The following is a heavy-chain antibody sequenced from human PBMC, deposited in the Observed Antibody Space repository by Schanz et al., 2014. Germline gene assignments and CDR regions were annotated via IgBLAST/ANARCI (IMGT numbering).Heavy chain of an antibody. CDR2: MNESHSTI. Sequence: EVQLVQSGGGLVEPGGSLRLSCATSGFSLDIFAVSWVRQAPGKGLEWVSAMNESHSTIYYADSVRGRFTISRDNAENTLFLQMNSLRAEDTAVYYCAKYRGYYRVSGSYRELEYWGQGTPITVSS. CDR3: AKYRGYYRVSGSYRELEY. CDR1: GFSLDIFA. V-gene: IGHV3-23*04. J-gene: IGHJ4*02. D-gene: IGHD3-10*01.